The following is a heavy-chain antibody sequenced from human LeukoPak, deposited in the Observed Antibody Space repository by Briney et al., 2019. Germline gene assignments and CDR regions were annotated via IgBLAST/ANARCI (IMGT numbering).Heavy chain of an antibody. D-gene: IGHD6-13*01. V-gene: IGHV1-18*04. Sequence: ASVKVSCKASGYTFTGYYMHWVRQAPGQGLEWMGWISAYNGNTNYAQKLQGRVTMTTDTSTSTAYMELRSLRSDDTAVYYCARVDLYSSSWYGLGYYYYMDVWGKGTTVTVSS. CDR2: ISAYNGNT. CDR1: GYTFTGYY. CDR3: ARVDLYSSSWYGLGYYYYMDV. J-gene: IGHJ6*03.